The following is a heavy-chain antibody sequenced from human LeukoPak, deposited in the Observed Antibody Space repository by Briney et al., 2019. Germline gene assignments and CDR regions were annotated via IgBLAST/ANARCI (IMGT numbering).Heavy chain of an antibody. CDR3: ARGIPAAAGSMLLKISYYFDY. Sequence: SETLSLTCTVSGGSISSYYWSWIRQPPGKGLEWIGYIYYSGSTNYNPSLKSRVTISVDTSKNPFSLKLSSVTAADTAVYYCARGIPAAAGSMLLKISYYFDYWGQGTLVTVSS. V-gene: IGHV4-59*01. CDR1: GGSISSYY. J-gene: IGHJ4*02. CDR2: IYYSGST. D-gene: IGHD6-13*01.